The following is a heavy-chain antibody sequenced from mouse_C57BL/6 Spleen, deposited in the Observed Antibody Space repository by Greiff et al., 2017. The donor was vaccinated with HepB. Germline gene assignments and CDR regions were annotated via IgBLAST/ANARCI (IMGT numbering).Heavy chain of an antibody. V-gene: IGHV5-4*01. CDR1: GFTFSSYA. J-gene: IGHJ2*01. CDR2: ISDGGSYT. CDR3: ARDKNFPDY. Sequence: EVQVVESGGGLVKPGGSLKLSCAASGFTFSSYAMSWVRQTPEKRLEWVATISDGGSYTYYPDNVKGRFTISRDNAKNNLYLQMSHLKSEDTAMYYCARDKNFPDYWGQGTTLTVSS.